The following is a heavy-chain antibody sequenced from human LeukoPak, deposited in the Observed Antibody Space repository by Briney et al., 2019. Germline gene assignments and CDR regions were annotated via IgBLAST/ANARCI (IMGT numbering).Heavy chain of an antibody. D-gene: IGHD3-10*01. CDR2: ISSSSGYI. J-gene: IGHJ4*02. CDR3: ARVGAPLWFGELSGFDY. Sequence: PGGSLRLSCAASGFTFSSYSMNWVRQAPGKGLEWVSSISSSSGYIYYADSVKGRFTISRDNAKNSLYLQMNSLRAEDTAVYYCARVGAPLWFGELSGFDYWGQGTLVTVSS. CDR1: GFTFSSYS. V-gene: IGHV3-21*01.